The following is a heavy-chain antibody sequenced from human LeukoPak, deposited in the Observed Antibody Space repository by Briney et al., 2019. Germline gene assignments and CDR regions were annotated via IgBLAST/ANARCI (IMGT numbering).Heavy chain of an antibody. CDR1: GITFSSYA. V-gene: IGHV3-23*01. Sequence: GGSLRLSCAASGITFSSYAMTWVRQAPGKGLEWVSTISGSTNGTYYAASVKGRFTISRDNSKNTLYLQLNSLRAEDTAVYYCANDFDYWGQGTLVTVSS. CDR2: ISGSTNGT. J-gene: IGHJ4*02. CDR3: ANDFDY.